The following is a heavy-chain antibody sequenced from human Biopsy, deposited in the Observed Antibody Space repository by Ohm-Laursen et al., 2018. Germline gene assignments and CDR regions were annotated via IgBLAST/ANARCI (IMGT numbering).Heavy chain of an antibody. V-gene: IGHV4-61*08. CDR3: ARELVDMATLDYHFDQ. CDR2: ISYSGTT. Sequence: SQTLSLTCSVSGVSVTSRGYYWTWIRQPPGKGVEWIGHISYSGTTNYKSSLRSRVTISVDPSKNQFSLRLTSVTAADTAVYFCARELVDMATLDYHFDQWGRGTLVTVSS. J-gene: IGHJ4*02. D-gene: IGHD5-24*01. CDR1: GVSVTSRGYY.